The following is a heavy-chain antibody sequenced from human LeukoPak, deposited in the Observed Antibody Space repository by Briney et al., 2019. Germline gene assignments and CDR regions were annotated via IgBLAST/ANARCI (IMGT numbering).Heavy chain of an antibody. Sequence: GGSLRLSCVASGFTVSSNYMSWVRQPPGKGLEWVSVIYIGGRTLNADSVKDRFTISRDNSKNTVYLQMNSLRVEDTAVYYCARTRGSGWYGATFDYWGQGTLATVSS. CDR1: GFTVSSNY. CDR3: ARTRGSGWYGATFDY. D-gene: IGHD6-19*01. CDR2: IYIGGRT. V-gene: IGHV3-66*01. J-gene: IGHJ4*02.